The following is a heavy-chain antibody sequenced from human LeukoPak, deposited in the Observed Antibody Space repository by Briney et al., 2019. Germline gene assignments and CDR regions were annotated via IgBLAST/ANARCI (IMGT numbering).Heavy chain of an antibody. V-gene: IGHV4-61*02. D-gene: IGHD1-26*01. CDR2: IYSSGST. Sequence: SQTLSLTCTVSGGSISSGSYYWSWLRQPAGKGLEWIGRIYSSGSTNYNPSLKSRVTISIDTSRNQFSLKLSSVTAADTAVYYCAGISGSYLSNWFDPWGQGTLVTVSS. J-gene: IGHJ5*02. CDR3: AGISGSYLSNWFDP. CDR1: GGSISSGSYY.